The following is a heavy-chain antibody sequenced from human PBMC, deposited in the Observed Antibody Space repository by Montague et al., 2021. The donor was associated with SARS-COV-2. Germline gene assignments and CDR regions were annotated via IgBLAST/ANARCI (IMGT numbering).Heavy chain of an antibody. CDR1: GGSISTIVNF. Sequence: SETLSLTCTFSGGSISTIVNFWGWIRQPPGKGLGWIGSISYTGSTYHNPSPKSRVTMSVDTSKNQFSLKLNSVTAADTAVYYCARSGDPGTTVTYLYWGQGTLVTVSS. V-gene: IGHV4-39*07. CDR2: ISYTGST. D-gene: IGHD4-11*01. CDR3: ARSGDPGTTVTYLY. J-gene: IGHJ4*02.